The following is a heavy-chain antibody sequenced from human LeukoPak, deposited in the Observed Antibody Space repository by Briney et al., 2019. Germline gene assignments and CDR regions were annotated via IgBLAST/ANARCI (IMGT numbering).Heavy chain of an antibody. Sequence: PGESLRLSCAASGFTFSSYGMHWVRQSPGKGLEWVGVISYDGSNKYYADSEKGGITISRENYKNTLFLQMNSLRAEDTAVYYCAKLPAPQGYDYGSIVYWGRGTLLTVSS. CDR2: ISYDGSNK. D-gene: IGHD5-18*01. V-gene: IGHV3-30*18. CDR3: AKLPAPQGYDYGSIVY. CDR1: GFTFSSYG. J-gene: IGHJ4*02.